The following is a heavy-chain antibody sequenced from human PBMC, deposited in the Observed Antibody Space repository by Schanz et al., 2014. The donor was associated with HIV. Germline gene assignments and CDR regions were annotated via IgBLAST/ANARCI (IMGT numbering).Heavy chain of an antibody. Sequence: QVQLVESGGGVVQPGRSLRLSCAVSGFIFSNYGMHWVRQAPGKGLEWVAVIWYGGSNKYYADSVKGRFTISRDNSKNTLYLQMNSLRAEDTAVYYCARDDCSGGSCYSNYYYGMDVWGQGTTVTVSS. D-gene: IGHD2-15*01. V-gene: IGHV3-33*08. J-gene: IGHJ6*02. CDR2: IWYGGSNK. CDR1: GFIFSNYG. CDR3: ARDDCSGGSCYSNYYYGMDV.